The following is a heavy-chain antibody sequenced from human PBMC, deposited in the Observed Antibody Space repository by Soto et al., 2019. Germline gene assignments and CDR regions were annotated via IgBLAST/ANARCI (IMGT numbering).Heavy chain of an antibody. Sequence: SETLSLTCAFSCGSIISSNWWRWVRQPPGKGLEWIGEIYHSGSTNYNPSLKSRVTISVDKSKNQFSLKLSSVTAADTAVYYCAVWFGERRVFDYWGQGTLVTVSS. J-gene: IGHJ4*02. V-gene: IGHV4-4*02. D-gene: IGHD3-10*01. CDR1: CGSIISSNW. CDR2: IYHSGST. CDR3: AVWFGERRVFDY.